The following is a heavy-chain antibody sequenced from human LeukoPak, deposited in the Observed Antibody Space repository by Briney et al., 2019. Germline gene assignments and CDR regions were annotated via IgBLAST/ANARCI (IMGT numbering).Heavy chain of an antibody. CDR3: ARLDILTGYYNGYNDY. V-gene: IGHV5-51*01. CDR1: GSIFTSYW. D-gene: IGHD3-9*01. Sequence: GASLQISCKGSGSIFTSYWIGWGRQLPGKGLEWMGIIYPGDSDTRYSPSFQGQVTISADKSSSTAYLQWSSLKASDTAMYYCARLDILTGYYNGYNDYWGQGTLVTVSS. CDR2: IYPGDSDT. J-gene: IGHJ4*02.